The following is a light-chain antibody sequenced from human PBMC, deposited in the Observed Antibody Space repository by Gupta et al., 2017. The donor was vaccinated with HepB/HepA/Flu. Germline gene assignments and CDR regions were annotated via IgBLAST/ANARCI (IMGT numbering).Light chain of an antibody. CDR1: TSNIGSNS. CDR2: TNN. Sequence: QSVLTQPPSASGTPGQRVTISCSGSTSNIGSNSVNLYQQLPGIAPKPLIYTNNQRPSGVPYRFSGSKSGTSASLAISGLQSEDEADYYCAARDDSLNGHVVFGGGTKLTVL. V-gene: IGLV1-44*01. CDR3: AARDDSLNGHVV. J-gene: IGLJ2*01.